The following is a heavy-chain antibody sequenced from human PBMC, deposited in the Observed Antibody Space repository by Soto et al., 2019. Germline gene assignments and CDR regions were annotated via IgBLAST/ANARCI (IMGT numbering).Heavy chain of an antibody. Sequence: QVQLEQSGAEVKKPGSSVMVSCKASGGTFESYVFNWVRQAPGHGLEWMGEIVPVFETTKYAQKFQGRVTITADEPSSTVYMELSSLRSDDTAIYYCATLPRPGSWGQGTLVTVSS. CDR3: ATLPRPGS. J-gene: IGHJ4*02. CDR1: GGTFESYV. V-gene: IGHV1-69*01. CDR2: IVPVFETT. D-gene: IGHD2-15*01.